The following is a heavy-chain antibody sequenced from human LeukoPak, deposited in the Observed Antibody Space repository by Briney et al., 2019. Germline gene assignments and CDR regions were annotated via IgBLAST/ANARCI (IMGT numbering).Heavy chain of an antibody. D-gene: IGHD3-22*01. CDR3: ARDNRYYYDSSGTGDAFDI. J-gene: IGHJ3*02. CDR1: GFTFSTYW. V-gene: IGHV3-7*01. Sequence: GGSLRLSCAVSGFTFSTYWMSWVRQAPGKGLEWVANIKQDGSEKYYVDSVKGRFTISRDNAKNSLYLQMNSLRAEDTAVYYCARDNRYYYDSSGTGDAFDIWGQGTMVTVSS. CDR2: IKQDGSEK.